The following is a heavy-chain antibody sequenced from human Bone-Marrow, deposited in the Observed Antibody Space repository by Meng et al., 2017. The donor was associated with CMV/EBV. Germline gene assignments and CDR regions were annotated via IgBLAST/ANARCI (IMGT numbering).Heavy chain of an antibody. J-gene: IGHJ4*02. Sequence: GGSLRLSCAASGFTVSSNYMSWVRQAPGKGLEWVSVIYSGGSTYYADSVKGRFTISRDNSKNTLYLQMNSLRAEGTAVYYCARDSDHSGYQSYFDYWGQGTLVTVSS. CDR1: GFTVSSNY. CDR2: IYSGGST. D-gene: IGHD2-15*01. CDR3: ARDSDHSGYQSYFDY. V-gene: IGHV3-66*02.